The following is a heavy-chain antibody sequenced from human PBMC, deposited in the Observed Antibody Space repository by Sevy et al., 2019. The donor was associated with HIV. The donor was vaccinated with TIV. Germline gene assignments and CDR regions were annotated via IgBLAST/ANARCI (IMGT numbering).Heavy chain of an antibody. Sequence: SETLSLTCTVSGGSISSSSYYWGWIRQPPGKGLEWIGSIYYSGSTYYNPSLKSRVTLSVDTSKNQFSLKLSSVTAADTAVYYCAGPVVDTAMANFDYWGQGTLVTVSS. CDR3: AGPVVDTAMANFDY. D-gene: IGHD5-18*01. CDR2: IYYSGST. CDR1: GGSISSSSYY. V-gene: IGHV4-39*01. J-gene: IGHJ4*02.